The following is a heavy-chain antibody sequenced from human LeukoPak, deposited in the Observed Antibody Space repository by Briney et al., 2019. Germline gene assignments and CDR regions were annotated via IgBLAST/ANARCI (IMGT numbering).Heavy chain of an antibody. Sequence: SETLSLTCTVSGGSISSSSYYWGWIRQPPGKGLEWIGSIYYSGSTYYNPSLKSRVTISVDTSKNQFSLRLSSVTAADTAVYYCAGGSGTYLGLAYYYYYMDVWDKGTTVTISS. V-gene: IGHV4-39*07. CDR2: IYYSGST. J-gene: IGHJ6*03. CDR1: GGSISSSSYY. D-gene: IGHD3-10*01. CDR3: AGGSGTYLGLAYYYYYMDV.